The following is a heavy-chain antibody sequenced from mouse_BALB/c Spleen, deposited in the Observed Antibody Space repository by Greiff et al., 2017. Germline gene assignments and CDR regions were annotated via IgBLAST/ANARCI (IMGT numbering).Heavy chain of an antibody. CDR3: ARGHYYGSGFAY. Sequence: EVNVVESGGGLVKPGGSLKLSCAASGFTFSSYAMSWVRQTPEKRLEWVASISSGGSTYYPDSVKGRFTISRDNARNILYLQMSSLRSEDTAMYYCARGHYYGSGFAYWGQGTLVTVSA. CDR2: ISSGGST. D-gene: IGHD1-2*01. CDR1: GFTFSSYA. J-gene: IGHJ3*01. V-gene: IGHV5-6-5*01.